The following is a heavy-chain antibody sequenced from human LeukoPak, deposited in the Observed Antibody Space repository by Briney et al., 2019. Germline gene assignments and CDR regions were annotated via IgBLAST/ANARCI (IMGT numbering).Heavy chain of an antibody. CDR1: GGSISSGDYY. V-gene: IGHV4-30-4*01. J-gene: IGHJ6*02. D-gene: IGHD3-10*01. Sequence: SETLSLTCTVSGGSISSGDYYWSWIRQPPGKGLEWIGYIYYRGSTYYNPSLKSRVTISVDTSKNQFSLKLSSVTAADTAVYYCARAWNPYGSGSYSGYYGMDVWGQGTTVTVSS. CDR3: ARAWNPYGSGSYSGYYGMDV. CDR2: IYYRGST.